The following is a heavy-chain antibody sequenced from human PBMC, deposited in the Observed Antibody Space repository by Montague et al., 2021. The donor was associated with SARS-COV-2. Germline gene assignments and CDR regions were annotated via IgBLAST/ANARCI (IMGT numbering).Heavy chain of an antibody. CDR2: IYYSGNTYT. D-gene: IGHD3-22*01. J-gene: IGHJ5*02. Sequence: SETLSLTCTVSGDSVSSGAYYWSWIRQPPGKGLEWIAYIYYSGNTYTKYNPSLESRVSISVDTSKNQFSLKLTSGSAADTAVYYCAREYFDSSGLVWIDPWAREPWSSSPQ. CDR3: AREYFDSSGLVWIDP. V-gene: IGHV4-61*08. CDR1: GDSVSSGAYY.